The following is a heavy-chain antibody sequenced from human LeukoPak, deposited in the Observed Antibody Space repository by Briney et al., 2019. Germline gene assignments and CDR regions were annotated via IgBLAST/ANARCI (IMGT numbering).Heavy chain of an antibody. V-gene: IGHV3-48*02. D-gene: IGHD3-3*01. CDR2: ISSSSSII. Sequence: GGSLRLSCAASGFTVSTNYMSWVRQAPGKGLEWVSYISSSSSIIYYADSVKGRFTISRDNAKNSLYLQMNSLRDEDTAVYYCARDGFFGGAFTDYYYYGMDVWGQGTTVTVSS. CDR3: ARDGFFGGAFTDYYYYGMDV. J-gene: IGHJ6*02. CDR1: GFTVSTNY.